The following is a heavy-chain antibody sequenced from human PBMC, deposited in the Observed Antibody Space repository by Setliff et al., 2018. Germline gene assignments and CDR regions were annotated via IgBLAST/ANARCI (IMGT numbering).Heavy chain of an antibody. CDR1: GGSSSSHY. CDR2: IHYSGTT. J-gene: IGHJ6*03. D-gene: IGHD3-3*01. V-gene: IGHV4-59*11. CDR3: ARTHSIIKIFGVVSLLYHMDV. Sequence: SETLSLTCTVSGGSSSSHYWSWIRQPPGKGLEWIGYIHYSGTTNYNPSLKSRLTMSVDKTKNQFSLNLTSVTAADTAVYYCARTHSIIKIFGVVSLLYHMDVWGTGTTVTV.